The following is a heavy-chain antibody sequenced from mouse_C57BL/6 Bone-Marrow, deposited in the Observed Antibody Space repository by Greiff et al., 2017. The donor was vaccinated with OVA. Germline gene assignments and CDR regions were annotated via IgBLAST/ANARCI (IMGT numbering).Heavy chain of an antibody. Sequence: EVNVVESGGGLVKPGGSLKLSCAASGFTFSSYAMSWVRQTPEKRLEWVATISDGGSYTYYPDNVKGRFTISRDNAKNNLYLQRSHLKSEDTAMYYCARERGWYFDVWGTGTTVTVSS. J-gene: IGHJ1*03. CDR3: ARERGWYFDV. CDR1: GFTFSSYA. CDR2: ISDGGSYT. V-gene: IGHV5-4*01.